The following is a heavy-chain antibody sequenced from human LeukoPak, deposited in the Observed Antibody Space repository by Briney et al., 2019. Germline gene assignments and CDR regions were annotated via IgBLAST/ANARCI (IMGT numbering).Heavy chain of an antibody. CDR1: GGSISSSSYY. J-gene: IGHJ6*03. V-gene: IGHV4-39*07. CDR3: ASELYDFTPVDYYYYYYYMDV. CDR2: IYYSGST. D-gene: IGHD3-3*01. Sequence: SETLSLTCTVSGGSISSSSYYWGWIRQPPGRGLEWIGSIYYSGSTYYNPSLKSRVTISVDTSKNQFSLKLSSVTAADTAVYYCASELYDFTPVDYYYYYYYMDVWGKGTTVTVSS.